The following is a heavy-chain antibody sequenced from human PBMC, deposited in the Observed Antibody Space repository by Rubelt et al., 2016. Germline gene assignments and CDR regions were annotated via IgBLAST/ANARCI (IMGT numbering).Heavy chain of an antibody. V-gene: IGHV1-18*01. D-gene: IGHD5-24*01. Sequence: QVQLVQSGAEVKKPGASVKVSCKASGYTFTSYGISWVRQAPGQGLERMGWISAYNGNTNYAQKRQGRVTRTTDTSTSTAYMELRSLRSDDTAVYYCARRDGYNWDDAFDIWGQGTMVTVSS. J-gene: IGHJ3*02. CDR3: ARRDGYNWDDAFDI. CDR1: GYTFTSYG. CDR2: ISAYNGNT.